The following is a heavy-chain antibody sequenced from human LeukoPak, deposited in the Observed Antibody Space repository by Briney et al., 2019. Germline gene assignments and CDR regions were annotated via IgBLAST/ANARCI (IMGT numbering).Heavy chain of an antibody. CDR1: GGSISSGSYY. CDR3: ASEDYSDAFDI. Sequence: SETLSLTCTVSGGSISSGSYYWSWISQPPGQGLEWIGRIYTSGSTNYNPSLKSRVTISADTSKNQFSLKLSSVTAADTAVYYCASEDYSDAFDIWGQGTMVTVSS. J-gene: IGHJ3*02. V-gene: IGHV4-61*02. CDR2: IYTSGST. D-gene: IGHD2-21*01.